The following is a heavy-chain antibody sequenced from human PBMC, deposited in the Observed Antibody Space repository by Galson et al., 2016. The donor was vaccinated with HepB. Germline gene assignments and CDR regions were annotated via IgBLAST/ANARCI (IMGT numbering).Heavy chain of an antibody. CDR3: AKGSGVRYFDKIDY. CDR1: GFSFSTYA. CDR2: IWHDGSKK. Sequence: SLRLSCAVSGFSFSTYAFHWVRQAPGKGLEWVAVIWHDGSKKYSADYVRGRFTISRDNSKNNLYLQMNSLRDEDAALYYCAKGSGVRYFDKIDYWGQGTLVTVSS. V-gene: IGHV3-33*06. J-gene: IGHJ4*02. D-gene: IGHD3-9*01.